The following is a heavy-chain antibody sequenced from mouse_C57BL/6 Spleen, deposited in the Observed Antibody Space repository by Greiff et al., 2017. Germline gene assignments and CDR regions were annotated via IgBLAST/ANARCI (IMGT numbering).Heavy chain of an antibody. CDR1: GFNIKDYY. CDR2: IDPEDGDT. V-gene: IGHV14-1*01. Sequence: VQLQQSGAELVRPGASVKLSCTASGFNIKDYYMPWVKQRPEQGLEWIGRIDPEDGDTEYDPKFQGKATMTADQSSNTADMQLSSLTSGDTAVYYCAIYYDYDAGYAMDDWGQGTSVTVAS. CDR3: AIYYDYDAGYAMDD. J-gene: IGHJ4*01. D-gene: IGHD2-4*01.